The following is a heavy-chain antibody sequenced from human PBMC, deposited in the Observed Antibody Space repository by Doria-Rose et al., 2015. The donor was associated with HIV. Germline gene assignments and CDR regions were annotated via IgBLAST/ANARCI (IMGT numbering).Heavy chain of an antibody. V-gene: IGHV2-26*01. CDR3: ARIKTSRCYHKYYFDF. D-gene: IGHD6-13*01. CDR1: GVSLSSPGIG. Sequence: QITLKESGPVLVKPTETLTLTCTVSGVSLSSPGIGVSWIRQPPGKALEWLANIFSDDERSYKTSLKSRLTISRCTVNIQVVLTMTDMDPVDTATYYCARIKTSRCYHKYYFDFWGQGTLVIVSA. CDR2: IFSDDER. J-gene: IGHJ4*02.